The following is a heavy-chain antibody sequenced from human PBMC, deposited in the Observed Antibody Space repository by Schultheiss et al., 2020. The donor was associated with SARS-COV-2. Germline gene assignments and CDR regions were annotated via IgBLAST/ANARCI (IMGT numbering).Heavy chain of an antibody. D-gene: IGHD2-2*01. CDR3: ARGTRVVVPAAGFGWFDP. CDR2: ISGSGTTP. CDR1: GFTFSSYA. J-gene: IGHJ5*02. V-gene: IGHV3-23*01. Sequence: GGSLRLSCAASGFTFSSYAMSWVRQAPGKGLEWVSAISGSGTTPYYADSVKGRFTITRDISKNTLYLQMNSLRAEDTAVYYCARGTRVVVPAAGFGWFDPWGQGTLVTVSS.